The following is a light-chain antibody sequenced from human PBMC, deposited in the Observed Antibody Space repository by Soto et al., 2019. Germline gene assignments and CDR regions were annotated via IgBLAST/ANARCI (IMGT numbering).Light chain of an antibody. CDR2: DVS. V-gene: IGLV2-18*01. CDR3: IVYTRTSTYV. J-gene: IGLJ1*01. Sequence: QSALTQPASVSGSPGQSVTISCSGTIDDVTAYYRVSWYQQTPGTAPKLMIYDVSNRPSGVPDRFSGSRSGNTASLTISGLKAEDEGDYYCIVYTRTSTYVFGTGTKLTVL. CDR1: IDDVTAYYR.